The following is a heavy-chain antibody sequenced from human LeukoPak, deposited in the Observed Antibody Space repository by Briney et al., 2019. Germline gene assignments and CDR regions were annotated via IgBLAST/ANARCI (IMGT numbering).Heavy chain of an antibody. CDR1: GFTFSSYA. Sequence: GGSLRLSCAASGFTFSSYAMSWVRQAPGKGLEWVSAISGSGGSTYYADSVKGRFTISRDNSKNTLYLQMNSLRAEDTAVYYCAKSSHRKLEPVPAAIDYWGQGTLVTVSS. D-gene: IGHD2-2*02. CDR2: ISGSGGST. CDR3: AKSSHRKLEPVPAAIDY. V-gene: IGHV3-23*01. J-gene: IGHJ4*02.